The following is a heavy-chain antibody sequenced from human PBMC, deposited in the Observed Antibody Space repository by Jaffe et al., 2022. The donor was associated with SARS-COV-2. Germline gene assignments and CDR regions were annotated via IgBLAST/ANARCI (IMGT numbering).Heavy chain of an antibody. CDR1: GFTFSSYA. V-gene: IGHV3-23*04. CDR2: IDYSGYKT. CDR3: AKGFRGSNGFYWYFDI. D-gene: IGHD2-8*01. J-gene: IGHJ2*01. Sequence: EVQLVESGGGLVQPGGSLRLSCAASGFTFSSYAMTWVRQAPGKGLQWVSGIDYSGYKTYYADSVQGRFTIFRDNSKNTLYLQMNSLRAEDTAVYYCAKGFRGSNGFYWYFDIWGRGILVTVSS.